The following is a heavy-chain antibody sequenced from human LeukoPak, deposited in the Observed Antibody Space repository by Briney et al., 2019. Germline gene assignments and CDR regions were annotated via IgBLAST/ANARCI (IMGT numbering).Heavy chain of an antibody. Sequence: GGSLRLSCVASGFTFDDYSMHWVRQVPGKGLDWVSCITWGGGRIYYADSVKGRFIISRDNGKKSLYLQMNSLRVDDTAVYYCVKDRYCSGGTCYWFDDWGQGTLVIVSS. J-gene: IGHJ4*02. CDR2: ITWGGGRI. CDR3: VKDRYCSGGTCYWFDD. D-gene: IGHD2-15*01. CDR1: GFTFDDYS. V-gene: IGHV3-9*01.